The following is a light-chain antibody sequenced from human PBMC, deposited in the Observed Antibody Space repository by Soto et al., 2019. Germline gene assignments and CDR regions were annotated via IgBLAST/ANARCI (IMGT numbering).Light chain of an antibody. CDR2: GAS. CDR1: QSVSSSY. Sequence: EIVLTQSPGTLSLSPGERDTLSCRASQSVSSSYLAWYQQKPGQAPRLVIYGASTRATGVPARFSGSGSGTDLTLTISSLEPEDFAAYYCHQRSNWPPDTFGQGTRLEIK. CDR3: HQRSNWPPDT. V-gene: IGKV3D-20*02. J-gene: IGKJ5*01.